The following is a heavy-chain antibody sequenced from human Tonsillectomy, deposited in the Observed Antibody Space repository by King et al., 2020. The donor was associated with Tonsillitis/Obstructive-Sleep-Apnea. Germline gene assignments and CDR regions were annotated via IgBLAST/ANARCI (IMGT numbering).Heavy chain of an antibody. Sequence: VQLVESGGGVVQPGRSLRLSCAASGFTFSSYGMHWVRQAPGKGLEWVAVIWYDGSNKYYADSVKGRFTISRDNSRNTLYLQMNSLRAEDTAVYYCARGDCSSTSCLHADYWGQGTLVPLSP. V-gene: IGHV3-33*01. CDR1: GFTFSSYG. CDR2: IWYDGSNK. J-gene: IGHJ4*02. D-gene: IGHD2-2*01. CDR3: ARGDCSSTSCLHADY.